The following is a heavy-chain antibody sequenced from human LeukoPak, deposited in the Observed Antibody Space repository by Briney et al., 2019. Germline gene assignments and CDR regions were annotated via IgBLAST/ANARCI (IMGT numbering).Heavy chain of an antibody. CDR1: GFTFSSYS. V-gene: IGHV3-21*01. Sequence: GVSLRLSCAASGFTFSSYSMNWVRQAPGKGLEWVSSISSSSYIYYADSVKGRFTISRDNAKNSLYLQMNSLRAEDTAVYYCAREYGYSYGMDVWGQGTTVTVSS. D-gene: IGHD5-12*01. J-gene: IGHJ6*02. CDR2: ISSSSYI. CDR3: AREYGYSYGMDV.